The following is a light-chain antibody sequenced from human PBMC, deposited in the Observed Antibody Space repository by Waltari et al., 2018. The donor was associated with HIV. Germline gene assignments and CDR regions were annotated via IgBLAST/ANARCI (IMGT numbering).Light chain of an antibody. CDR3: CSYAGSYTFVV. V-gene: IGLV2-11*01. J-gene: IGLJ7*01. CDR2: DVS. CDR1: SSDVGGYNY. Sequence: QSALTQPRSVSGSPGQSVTISCTGTSSDVGGYNYVSWYQQHPGKAPKLMIYDVSKRSSGVPDRFAGSKSGNTASLTISGLQAEDEADYYCCSYAGSYTFVVFGGGTQLTVL.